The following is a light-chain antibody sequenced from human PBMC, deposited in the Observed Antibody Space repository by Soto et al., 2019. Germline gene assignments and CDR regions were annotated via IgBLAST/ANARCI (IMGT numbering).Light chain of an antibody. Sequence: QSVLTQPPSASGTPGQRVTISCSGSSSNIGSNTVNWYQQLPGTAPTLLIYSNNQRPSGVPDRFSGSKSGTSASLAISGLQSEEEADYYCAAWDDSLNGWVFGGGTKLTVL. CDR1: SSNIGSNT. V-gene: IGLV1-44*01. J-gene: IGLJ3*02. CDR2: SNN. CDR3: AAWDDSLNGWV.